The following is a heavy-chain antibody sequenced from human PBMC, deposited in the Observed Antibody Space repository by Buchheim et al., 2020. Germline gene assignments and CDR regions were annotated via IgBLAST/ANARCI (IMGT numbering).Heavy chain of an antibody. CDR3: ASSFGSGSYGAAKGFDS. D-gene: IGHD3-22*01. CDR2: IYPGDSDT. V-gene: IGHV5-51*01. CDR1: GYSFTSYW. Sequence: EVHLVQSGAEGKKPGESLKISCKGSGYSFTSYWIGWVRHMPGKGLEWMGIIYPGDSDTRYSPSFQGQVTISADKSLSTAYLQWSSLKASDSAIYYCASSFGSGSYGAAKGFDSWGQGTL. J-gene: IGHJ4*02.